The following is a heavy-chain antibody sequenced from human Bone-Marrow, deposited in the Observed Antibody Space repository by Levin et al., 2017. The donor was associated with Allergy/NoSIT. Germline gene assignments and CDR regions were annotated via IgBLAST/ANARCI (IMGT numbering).Heavy chain of an antibody. CDR1: GLSVNANTMR. CDR3: ARITWDWYFDL. Sequence: SGPTLVKPTQTLTLTCTLSGLSVNANTMRVSWIRPPPGKALEWLARIDWNGDKFYSPSLKSRLTISKDTSRNQVVLTMTNMDPVDTGTYYCARITWDWYFDLWGRGTLVTVSS. CDR2: IDWNGDK. D-gene: IGHD2/OR15-2a*01. J-gene: IGHJ2*01. V-gene: IGHV2-70*04.